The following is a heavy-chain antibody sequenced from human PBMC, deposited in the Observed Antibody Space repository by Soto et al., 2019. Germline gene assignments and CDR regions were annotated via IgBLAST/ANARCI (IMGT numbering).Heavy chain of an antibody. CDR3: ARVCGGDCHYGMDV. CDR1: GGSISSGGYY. Sequence: QVQLQESGPGLVKPSQTLSLTCTVSGGSISSGGYYWSWIRQHPGKGLEWIGYIYYYGSTYYNPSLMSRVTISVDTSKNQFPLTLSSVAAADTAVYYCARVCGGDCHYGMDVWGQGTTVTVSS. D-gene: IGHD2-21*02. J-gene: IGHJ6*02. V-gene: IGHV4-31*03. CDR2: IYYYGST.